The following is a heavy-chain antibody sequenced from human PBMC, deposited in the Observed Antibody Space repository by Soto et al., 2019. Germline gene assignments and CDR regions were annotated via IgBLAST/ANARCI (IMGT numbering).Heavy chain of an antibody. V-gene: IGHV3-48*03. CDR3: ASEVAVVRADAFDI. J-gene: IGHJ3*02. CDR1: GFTFSSYE. D-gene: IGHD6-19*01. Sequence: PGGSLRLSCAASGFTFSSYEMNWARQAPGKGLEWVSYISSSGSTIYYADSVKGRFTISRDNAKNSLYLQMNSLRAEDAAVYYCASEVAVVRADAFDIWGQGTMVTVSS. CDR2: ISSSGSTI.